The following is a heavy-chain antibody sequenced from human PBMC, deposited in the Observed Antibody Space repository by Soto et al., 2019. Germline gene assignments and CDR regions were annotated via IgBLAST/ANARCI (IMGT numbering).Heavy chain of an antibody. D-gene: IGHD3-10*01. CDR3: ARERRNYYGSGSYYYGMDV. J-gene: IGHJ6*02. V-gene: IGHV4-30-4*01. CDR1: GGSISSGDYY. Sequence: SETLSLTCTVSGGSISSGDYYWSWIRQPPGKGMEWIGYIYYSGSTYYNPSLKSRVTISVDTSKNQFSLKLSSVTAADTAVYYCARERRNYYGSGSYYYGMDVWGQGTTVTVSS. CDR2: IYYSGST.